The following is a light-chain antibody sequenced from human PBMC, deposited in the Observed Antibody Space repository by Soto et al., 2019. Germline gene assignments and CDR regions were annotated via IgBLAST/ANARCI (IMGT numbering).Light chain of an antibody. CDR3: QQYDTYWT. CDR2: KAS. J-gene: IGKJ1*01. V-gene: IGKV1-5*03. Sequence: DIQMTQSPSTLAASVGDRVTITCRASQSISSWLAWYQQKPGKAPKLLIYKASSLESGVPSRFSGSGSGTEFTLTISSLHPDDFATYYCQQYDTYWTFGQGTKVEFK. CDR1: QSISSW.